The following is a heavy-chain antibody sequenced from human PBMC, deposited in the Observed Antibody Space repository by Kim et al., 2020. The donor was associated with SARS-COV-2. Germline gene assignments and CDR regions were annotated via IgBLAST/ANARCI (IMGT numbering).Heavy chain of an antibody. Sequence: GGSLRLSCAASGFTFSSYAMHWVRQAPGKGLEWVAVIPYDGSNKYYADFVKGRLTISRDNSKNTLYLQMNSLIAEDTAVYYCARGMVTIFSPFDFWGQGT. J-gene: IGHJ4*02. V-gene: IGHV3-30*04. CDR1: GFTFSSYA. D-gene: IGHD5-18*01. CDR2: IPYDGSNK. CDR3: ARGMVTIFSPFDF.